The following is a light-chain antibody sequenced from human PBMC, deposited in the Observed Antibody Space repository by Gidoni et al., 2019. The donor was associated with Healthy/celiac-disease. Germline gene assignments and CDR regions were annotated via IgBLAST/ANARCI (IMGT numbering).Light chain of an antibody. CDR2: YKSESDK. J-gene: IGLJ3*02. CDR1: RGINVGTYR. CDR3: MIWHSSAWV. Sequence: QAVLTQPSSLSASPGASASLTCTLRRGINVGTYRIYWYQQKPGSPPQYLLRYKSESDKQQGSGVPSRFSGSKDASTNAGILLISGLQSEDEADYYCMIWHSSAWVFGGGTKLTVL. V-gene: IGLV5-45*02.